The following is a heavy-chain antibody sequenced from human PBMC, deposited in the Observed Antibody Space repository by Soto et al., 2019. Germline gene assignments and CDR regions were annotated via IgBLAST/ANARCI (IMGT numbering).Heavy chain of an antibody. J-gene: IGHJ4*02. Sequence: QGQLVQSGAEVKKPGSSVKVSCTTAGGTISSFPINWVRQAPGQGLEWMGGIIPSDGTAKYAEKFQGRVTITADASSSTAYMDLSSLRSEDTAVYYCARSFTKSRRGGVAFDYWGQGTLLTVSP. CDR1: GGTISSFP. D-gene: IGHD3-3*01. V-gene: IGHV1-69*01. CDR3: ARSFTKSRRGGVAFDY. CDR2: IIPSDGTA.